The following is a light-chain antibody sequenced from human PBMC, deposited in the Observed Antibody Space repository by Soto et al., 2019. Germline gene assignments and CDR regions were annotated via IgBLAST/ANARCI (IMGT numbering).Light chain of an antibody. CDR2: GVT. V-gene: IGLV2-14*01. J-gene: IGLJ1*01. CDR1: SSDVGAYNY. CDR3: FSHRGGDSHV. Sequence: QSVLTQPASVSGSPGQSITISCTGTSSDVGAYNYVSWYQQYPGKAPKLMIYGVTNRPSGVSNRFSVSKTGNTASLTISGLQAEDEADYYCFSHRGGDSHVFGTGTKLTVL.